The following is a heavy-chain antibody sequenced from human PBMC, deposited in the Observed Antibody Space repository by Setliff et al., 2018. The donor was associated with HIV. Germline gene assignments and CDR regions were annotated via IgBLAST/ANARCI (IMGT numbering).Heavy chain of an antibody. V-gene: IGHV1-3*04. CDR3: AKEGDRYGLDLDY. CDR2: INTANYMT. CDR1: GYIFSSYT. J-gene: IGHJ4*02. Sequence: GASVKVSCKASGYIFSSYTMHWVRQAPGQRLEWMGWINTANYMTKYSQKFQGRVTITRDTSASTAYMELSSLRSEDTAVYYCAKEGDRYGLDLDYWGQGTLVTVSS. D-gene: IGHD5-18*01.